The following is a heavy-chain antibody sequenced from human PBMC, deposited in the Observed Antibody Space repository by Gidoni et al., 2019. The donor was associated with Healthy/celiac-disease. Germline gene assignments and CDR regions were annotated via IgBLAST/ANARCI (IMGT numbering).Heavy chain of an antibody. V-gene: IGHV3-74*01. J-gene: IGHJ4*02. Sequence: EVQLVESGGGLVQPGGSLRLSVAASGFPFLSYWMHLVRQAPGKGLVWVSRINSDVSSTSYADSVKGRFTISRDNAKNTLYLQMNSLRAEDTAVYYCARSYCGGDCYSNFDYWGQGTLVTVSS. D-gene: IGHD2-21*02. CDR3: ARSYCGGDCYSNFDY. CDR2: INSDVSST. CDR1: GFPFLSYW.